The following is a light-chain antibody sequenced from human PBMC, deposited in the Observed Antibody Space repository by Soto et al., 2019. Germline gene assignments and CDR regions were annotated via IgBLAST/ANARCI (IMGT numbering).Light chain of an antibody. V-gene: IGLV2-11*01. CDR2: DVS. J-gene: IGLJ1*01. CDR1: SSDVGGYNY. CDR3: CSYAGSYTFNYV. Sequence: ALTQPRSVSGSPGQSVTISCTGTSSDVGGYNYASWYQQHPGKAPKLMIYDVSKRPSGVPDRFSGSKSGNTASLTISGLQAEDEADYYCCSYAGSYTFNYVFGTGTKVTVL.